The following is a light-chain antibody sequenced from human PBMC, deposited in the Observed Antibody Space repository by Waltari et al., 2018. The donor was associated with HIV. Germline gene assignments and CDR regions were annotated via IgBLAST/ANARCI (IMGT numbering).Light chain of an antibody. V-gene: IGKV1-39*01. CDR3: QQTYSIPFT. CDR2: AAS. Sequence: DIQMTQSPSSLSASVGDRITISCRASQSISSFLNWYRQKTGKAPKLLIYAASSLQSGVPSRFSGGGSGTGFTLTISSLQPEDFATYYCQQTYSIPFTFGPGTRVDIK. J-gene: IGKJ3*01. CDR1: QSISSF.